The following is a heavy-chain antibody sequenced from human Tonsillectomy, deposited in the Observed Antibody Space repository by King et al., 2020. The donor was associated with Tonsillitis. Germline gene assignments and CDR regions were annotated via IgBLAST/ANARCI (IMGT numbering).Heavy chain of an antibody. D-gene: IGHD1-26*01. Sequence: DVQLVESGGGLVKPGEYLRISCTTSGFTFTSYSMTWVRQAPGKGLEWVSSISKTSTYIYYADSVRGRFTISRDNAKNSFYLQMDSLRVEDTAVYYCARDGGDWELPYYFDYWGQGTLVTVSS. CDR3: ARDGGDWELPYYFDY. CDR2: ISKTSTYI. CDR1: GFTFTSYS. J-gene: IGHJ4*02. V-gene: IGHV3-21*01.